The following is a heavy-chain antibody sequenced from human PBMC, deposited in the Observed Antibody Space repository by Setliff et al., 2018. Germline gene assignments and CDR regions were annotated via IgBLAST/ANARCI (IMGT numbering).Heavy chain of an antibody. CDR2: VYSNGNK. CDR1: GASINTYY. D-gene: IGHD6-19*01. V-gene: IGHV4-59*01. Sequence: SETLSLTCTVSGASINTYYWTWIRQSPGKGLEWIGFVYSNGNKDYNPSLKSRVAFSVDTSQNHVSLKLSSVTPADTAVYFCANGWRNFDYWGQGILVT. CDR3: ANGWRNFDY. J-gene: IGHJ4*01.